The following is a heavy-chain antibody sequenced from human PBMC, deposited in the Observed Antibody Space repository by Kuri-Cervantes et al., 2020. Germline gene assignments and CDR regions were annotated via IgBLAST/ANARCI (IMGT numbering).Heavy chain of an antibody. V-gene: IGHV1-2*02. CDR3: ARGWTLQQDCSSTSCNTLDGPY. CDR2: INPNSGNT. Sequence: ASVKVSCKASGYTFTGYYMHWVRQAPGQGPEWMGWINPNSGNTGYAQKFQGRVTMTRDTSTSTVYMELSSLRSEDTAVYYCARGWTLQQDCSSTSCNTLDGPYWGQGTLVTVSS. CDR1: GYTFTGYY. D-gene: IGHD2-2*02. J-gene: IGHJ4*02.